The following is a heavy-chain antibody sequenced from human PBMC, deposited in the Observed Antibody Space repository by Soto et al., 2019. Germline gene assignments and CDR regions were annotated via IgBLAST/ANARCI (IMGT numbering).Heavy chain of an antibody. CDR3: ARGRYGDY. D-gene: IGHD1-1*01. CDR2: ISAHNGNT. V-gene: IGHV1-18*01. CDR1: GYGFTTYG. Sequence: QVHLVQSGAEVKKPGASVKVSCKGSGYGFTTYGITWVRQAPGQGLEWMAWISAHNGNTKYAQKLQGRVTVTRDTSTSSAYMELRILRSDDTAVYYCARGRYGDYWGQGALVTLSS. J-gene: IGHJ4*02.